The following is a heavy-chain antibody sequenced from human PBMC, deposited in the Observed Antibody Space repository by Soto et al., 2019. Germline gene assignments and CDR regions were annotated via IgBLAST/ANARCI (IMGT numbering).Heavy chain of an antibody. D-gene: IGHD2-2*01. CDR3: ARAGFLVVPTATVGTFDI. J-gene: IGHJ3*02. V-gene: IGHV1-18*01. Sequence: QVQLVQSGAEVKKPGASVKVSCKASGYRFTHYGISWVRQAPGQGLEWMGRISAYSGDTNYAQKFQGVVSMTTDTSTSTAYMELRSLRSDDTAVYYCARAGFLVVPTATVGTFDIWGQGTMVTVSS. CDR2: ISAYSGDT. CDR1: GYRFTHYG.